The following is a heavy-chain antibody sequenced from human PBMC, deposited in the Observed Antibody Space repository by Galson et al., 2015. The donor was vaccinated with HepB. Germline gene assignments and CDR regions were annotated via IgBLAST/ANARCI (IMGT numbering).Heavy chain of an antibody. V-gene: IGHV3-23*01. Sequence: SLRLSCAASGFNFKSHTMNRVRQAPGKGLEWVSAISGSGAFTYYAASVKGRFTISRDNSKNTLYLQMTSLRVEDTAIYYCAKDSVSGSYLPTYFDYWGQGALVTVSS. J-gene: IGHJ4*02. CDR1: GFNFKSHT. D-gene: IGHD1-26*01. CDR2: ISGSGAFT. CDR3: AKDSVSGSYLPTYFDY.